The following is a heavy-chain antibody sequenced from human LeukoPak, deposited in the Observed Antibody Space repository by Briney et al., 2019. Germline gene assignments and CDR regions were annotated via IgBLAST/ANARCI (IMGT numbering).Heavy chain of an antibody. V-gene: IGHV3-48*03. CDR2: ISSSGTI. CDR1: GFTFNNYE. J-gene: IGHJ4*02. D-gene: IGHD1-1*01. Sequence: GGSLRLSCAASGFTFNNYEMNWVRQAPGRGLEWVSYISSSGTIYYADSVKGRFIISRDDAKNSLYLQMNSLRAEDTAVYYCAREVERNNFDYWGQGTLVTVSS. CDR3: AREVERNNFDY.